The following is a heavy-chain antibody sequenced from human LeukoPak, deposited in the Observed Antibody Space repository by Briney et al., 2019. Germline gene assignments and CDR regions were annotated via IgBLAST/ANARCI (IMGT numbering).Heavy chain of an antibody. D-gene: IGHD1-26*01. Sequence: GSLSLSCVASGFTFGAYRMSWVRQAPRKGLEYMASIKQDGSEPYHADSVKCRFTTSRHNAKDSLPQQRNSLRAEDTAVYYCAALIIGRPFDYWGKGTLVIVSS. CDR3: AALIIGRPFDY. CDR1: GFTFGAYR. V-gene: IGHV3-7*03. J-gene: IGHJ4*02. CDR2: IKQDGSEP.